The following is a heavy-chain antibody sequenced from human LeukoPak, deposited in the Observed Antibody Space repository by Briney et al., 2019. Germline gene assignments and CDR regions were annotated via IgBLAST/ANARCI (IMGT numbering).Heavy chain of an antibody. CDR2: IYYSGST. J-gene: IGHJ3*02. Sequence: SETLSLTCTVSGGSISTYYWGWIRQPPGKGLEWIGSIYYSGSTYYNPSLKSRVTISVDTSKNQFSLKLSSVTAADTAVYYCASPPGYCSDGSCYEDAFDIWGQGTMVTVSS. V-gene: IGHV4-39*07. CDR3: ASPPGYCSDGSCYEDAFDI. D-gene: IGHD2-15*01. CDR1: GGSISTYY.